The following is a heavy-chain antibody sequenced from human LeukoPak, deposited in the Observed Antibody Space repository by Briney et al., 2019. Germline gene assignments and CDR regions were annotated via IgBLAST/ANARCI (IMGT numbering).Heavy chain of an antibody. CDR3: ARYWADITGTPSPNNNWFDP. Sequence: PSETMSLTCTVSGGSISSSSYYWGWIRQPPGKGLEWIGRIYYSGSTYYNPSLKSRVTISVATSKTQFSLKLSSVTAADTAVYYCARYWADITGTPSPNNNWFDPWGQGTLVTVSS. CDR1: GGSISSSSYY. J-gene: IGHJ5*02. CDR2: IYYSGST. V-gene: IGHV4-39*01. D-gene: IGHD1-20*01.